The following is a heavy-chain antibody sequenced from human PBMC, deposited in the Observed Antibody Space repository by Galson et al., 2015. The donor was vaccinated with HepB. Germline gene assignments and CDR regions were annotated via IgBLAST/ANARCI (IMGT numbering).Heavy chain of an antibody. Sequence: SVKVSCKASGYTFTNYAINWVRQAPGQGLEWMGWINTNTGEPTYAQAFTGWFVFSLDTSVTTAHLQISSLKPEDTAVYYCARVTSTHNFGRSRYSFYYYGMDVWGQGTTVTVPS. CDR3: ARVTSTHNFGRSRYSFYYYGMDV. CDR1: GYTFTNYA. J-gene: IGHJ6*02. V-gene: IGHV7-4-1*02. CDR2: INTNTGEP. D-gene: IGHD1-20*01.